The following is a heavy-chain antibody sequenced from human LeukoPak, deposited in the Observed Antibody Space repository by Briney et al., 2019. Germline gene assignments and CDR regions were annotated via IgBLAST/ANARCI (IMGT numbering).Heavy chain of an antibody. D-gene: IGHD3-22*01. J-gene: IGHJ3*02. CDR2: IKQDGSEK. V-gene: IGHV3-7*01. CDR3: ARVLSPSYYYDSSGPRGASDAFDI. Sequence: PGGSLRLSCAASGFTFNNYAMHWVRQAPGKGLEWVANIKQDGSEKYYVDSVKGRFTISRDNAKNSLYLQMNSLRAEDTAVYYCARVLSPSYYYDSSGPRGASDAFDIWGQGTMVTVSS. CDR1: GFTFNNYA.